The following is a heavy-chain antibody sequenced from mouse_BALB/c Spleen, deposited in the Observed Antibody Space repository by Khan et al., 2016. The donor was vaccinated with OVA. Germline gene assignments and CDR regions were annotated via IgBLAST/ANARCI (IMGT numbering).Heavy chain of an antibody. Sequence: QVQLKESGPGLVAPSQSLSITCTVSGFSLTDYGVSWIRQPPGKGLEWLGVIWGGGSTFYNSALKSRLSISKDNSKSQVFIKMSSLQTDDTAMYYCAKGVWSYYYAVDYWGQGTSVTVSS. V-gene: IGHV2-6-5*01. CDR3: AKGVWSYYYAVDY. J-gene: IGHJ4*01. CDR2: IWGGGST. CDR1: GFSLTDYG.